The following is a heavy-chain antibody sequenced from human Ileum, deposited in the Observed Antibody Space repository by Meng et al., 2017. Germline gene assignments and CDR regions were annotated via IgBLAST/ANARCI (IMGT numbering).Heavy chain of an antibody. J-gene: IGHJ5*02. CDR3: ASSIRRDLP. CDR1: GGSFTGYQ. Sequence: QVQLQLWGAGLLKPSDPLSLIGAVYGGSFTGYQWTWIRPPPGKGLEWIGDISHSGITRYNPSLKSRVTISLDTSKNQFSLILSSVTAADTAVYYCASSIRRDLPWGQGTLVTVSS. CDR2: ISHSGIT. V-gene: IGHV4-34*01.